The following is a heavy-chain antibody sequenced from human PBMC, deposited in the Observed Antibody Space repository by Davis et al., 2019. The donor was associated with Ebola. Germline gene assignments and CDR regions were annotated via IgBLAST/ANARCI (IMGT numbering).Heavy chain of an antibody. CDR2: VSGNGATI. D-gene: IGHD2-21*02. CDR3: AEDLEGDPSFWVD. V-gene: IGHV3-23*01. Sequence: GESLKISCAASGFTFSTYVMTWVRQAPGKGLEWVSSVSGNGATIYYADSVKGRFTISRDNSKNTLYLQLDSLRVEDTAVYYCAEDLEGDPSFWVDWGQGTLLTVSS. J-gene: IGHJ4*02. CDR1: GFTFSTYV.